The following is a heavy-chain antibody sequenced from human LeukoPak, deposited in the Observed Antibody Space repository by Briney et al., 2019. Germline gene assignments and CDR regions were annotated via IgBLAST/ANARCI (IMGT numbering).Heavy chain of an antibody. CDR1: AFSFSSYS. D-gene: IGHD4-17*01. Sequence: GGSLRLSCAGSAFSFSSYSMSWVRQGPGKGLEWVATVWPDGGEQRYVDSVRGRLTISRDNAKSLLYLQMHSLSVEDTAVYFCARLFGGVTTFDYWGQGALVTVSS. CDR3: ARLFGGVTTFDY. CDR2: VWPDGGEQ. J-gene: IGHJ4*02. V-gene: IGHV3-7*01.